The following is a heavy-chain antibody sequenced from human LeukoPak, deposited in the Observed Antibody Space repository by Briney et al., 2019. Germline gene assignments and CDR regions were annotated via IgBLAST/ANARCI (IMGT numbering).Heavy chain of an antibody. Sequence: GGSLRLSCETSGFTFSNYAMSWVRQAPGKGLEWVSAISGSGGSTYYADSVKGRFTISRDNSKNTLYLQMNSLRAEDTAVYYCAKGSSHYYDSSGYNLGDIVFEDYWGQGTLVTVSS. V-gene: IGHV3-23*01. D-gene: IGHD3-22*01. CDR3: AKGSSHYYDSSGYNLGDIVFEDY. CDR2: ISGSGGST. J-gene: IGHJ4*02. CDR1: GFTFSNYA.